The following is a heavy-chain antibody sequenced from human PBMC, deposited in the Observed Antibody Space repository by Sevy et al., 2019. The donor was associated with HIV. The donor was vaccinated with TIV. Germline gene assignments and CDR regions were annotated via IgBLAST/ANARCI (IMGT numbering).Heavy chain of an antibody. D-gene: IGHD1-26*01. Sequence: SETLSLTCTVAGGSVNSGSYYWSWIRQPPGKGLEWIGYIYYGGSTNYNPSLKSRVTISVDTSKNQFDLKLNCVDTADMAVYFCVRELKWEVPRGDDASDIWGQGTTVTVSS. J-gene: IGHJ3*02. CDR3: VRELKWEVPRGDDASDI. V-gene: IGHV4-61*01. CDR2: IYYGGST. CDR1: GGSVNSGSYY.